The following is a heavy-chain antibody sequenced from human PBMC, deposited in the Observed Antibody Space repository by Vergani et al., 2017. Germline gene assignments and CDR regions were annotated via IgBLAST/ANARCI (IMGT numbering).Heavy chain of an antibody. D-gene: IGHD3-3*02. CDR3: ARGSSITSGAFFDY. CDR2: IYYSGST. CDR1: GGSISSCGYY. Sequence: QVQLQQSGPGLVKPSQTLSLTCTVSGGSISSCGYYWNWLRQHPGKGLEWIGYIYYSGSTYYNPSLNSRVTISVDTSKNQFSLNLSAVTAADTAVYYWARGSSITSGAFFDYWGQGTLVTVSS. J-gene: IGHJ4*02. V-gene: IGHV4-31*03.